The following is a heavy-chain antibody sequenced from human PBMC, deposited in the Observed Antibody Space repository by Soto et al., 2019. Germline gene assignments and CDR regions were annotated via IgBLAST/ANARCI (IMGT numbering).Heavy chain of an antibody. CDR2: IYHSGST. Sequence: PSETLSLTCAVSGGSISSSNCWSWVRQPPGKGLEWIGEIYHSGSTNYNPSLKSRVTISVDKSKNQFSLKLSSVTAADTAVYYCARVDDYGDYRTFDYWGQGTLVTVSS. J-gene: IGHJ4*02. CDR3: ARVDDYGDYRTFDY. V-gene: IGHV4-4*02. D-gene: IGHD4-17*01. CDR1: GGSISSSNC.